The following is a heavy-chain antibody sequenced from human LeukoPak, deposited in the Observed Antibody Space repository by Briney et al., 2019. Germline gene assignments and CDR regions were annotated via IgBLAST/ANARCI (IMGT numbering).Heavy chain of an antibody. CDR2: INPNDGDT. J-gene: IGHJ4*02. Sequence: ASVKVSCKASGYTFTDYYMHWARQAPGQGFEWMGWINPNDGDTNYAQKFQGRVTMTRDTSISTAHMEVSRLRSDDTAVYYCARANFLYCSTSTCLFDYWGQGTLVPSRQ. D-gene: IGHD2-2*01. CDR1: GYTFTDYY. V-gene: IGHV1-2*02. CDR3: ARANFLYCSTSTCLFDY.